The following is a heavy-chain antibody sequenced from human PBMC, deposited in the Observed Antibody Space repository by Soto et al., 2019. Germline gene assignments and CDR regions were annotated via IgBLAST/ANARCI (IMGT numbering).Heavy chain of an antibody. CDR3: TTQGFGGLHGLLDV. CDR2: INYSGRT. D-gene: IGHD3-10*01. CDR1: SGSISSSDYY. V-gene: IGHV4-30-4*01. J-gene: IGHJ6*02. Sequence: SETLSLTCSVSSGSISSSDYYWSLIRQPPGKGLEWIGYINYSGRTYYKPSLKSRVSISIDTSKNQFSLRLTSVTAADTAVYYCTTQGFGGLHGLLDVWGQGTTVTVS.